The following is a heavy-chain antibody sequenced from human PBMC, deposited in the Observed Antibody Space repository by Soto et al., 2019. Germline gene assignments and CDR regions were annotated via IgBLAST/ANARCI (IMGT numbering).Heavy chain of an antibody. Sequence: GGSLRLSCAASGFTFSSYSMNWVRQAPGKGLEWVSYISSSSSTIYYADSVKGRFTISRDNAKNSLYLQMNSLRAEDTAVYYCARERRRDYDYIWGSYRRGDAFDIWGQGTMVTVSS. CDR2: ISSSSSTI. D-gene: IGHD3-16*02. CDR1: GFTFSSYS. V-gene: IGHV3-48*01. CDR3: ARERRRDYDYIWGSYRRGDAFDI. J-gene: IGHJ3*02.